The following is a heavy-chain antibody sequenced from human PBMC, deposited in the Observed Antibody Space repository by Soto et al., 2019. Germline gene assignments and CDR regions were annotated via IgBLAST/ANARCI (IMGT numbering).Heavy chain of an antibody. CDR3: ARETYYDFWSGYYPYYYYGMDV. CDR1: GDSVSSNSAA. CDR2: TYYRSKWYN. V-gene: IGHV6-1*01. Sequence: SQTLSLTCAISGDSVSSNSAAWNWIRQSPSRGLKWLGRTYYRSKWYNDYAVSVKSRITINPDTSKNQFSLQLNSVTPEDTAVYYCARETYYDFWSGYYPYYYYGMDVWGQGTTVTVSS. D-gene: IGHD3-3*01. J-gene: IGHJ6*02.